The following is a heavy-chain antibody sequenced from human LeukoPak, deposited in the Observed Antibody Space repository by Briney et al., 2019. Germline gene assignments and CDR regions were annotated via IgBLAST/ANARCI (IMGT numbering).Heavy chain of an antibody. CDR3: AKDIYLARSIPYGMDV. D-gene: IGHD2-2*02. Sequence: GGSLRLSCAASGFTFDDYAMHWVRQAPGKGLEWVSLISGDGGSPYYADSVKGRFTISRDNSKNSLYLQMNSLRTEDTALYYCAKDIYLARSIPYGMDVWGQGTTVTVSS. J-gene: IGHJ6*02. CDR2: ISGDGGSP. CDR1: GFTFDDYA. V-gene: IGHV3-43*02.